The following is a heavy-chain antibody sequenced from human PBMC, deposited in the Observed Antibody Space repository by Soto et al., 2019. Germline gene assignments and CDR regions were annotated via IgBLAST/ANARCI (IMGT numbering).Heavy chain of an antibody. Sequence: QVQFMQSGAEVKKPGASVKVSCKASGYTFNSHAIHWVRQAPGQRPEWLGWINAGNGNTYYSEKFEGRVTFTRDTAANTVNMELTSLTSEDTAIYYCERDQSGIGYYVDWFDPWGQGTLVTVSS. D-gene: IGHD3-10*02. J-gene: IGHJ5*02. V-gene: IGHV1-3*01. CDR2: INAGNGNT. CDR1: GYTFNSHA. CDR3: ERDQSGIGYYVDWFDP.